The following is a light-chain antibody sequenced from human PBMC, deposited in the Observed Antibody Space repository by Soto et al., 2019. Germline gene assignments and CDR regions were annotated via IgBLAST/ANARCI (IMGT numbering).Light chain of an antibody. V-gene: IGKV3-20*01. CDR1: QSISSS. CDR3: QQYGSSPWT. Sequence: EIVLTQSPGTLSFSPGEGATLSCRASQSISSSLAWYQQKPGLAPTLPISDASNRASGVPDRFTGGGSGTDSSLTIRRLEPEDCEVYYGQQYGSSPWTFGQGTKVDI. J-gene: IGKJ1*01. CDR2: DAS.